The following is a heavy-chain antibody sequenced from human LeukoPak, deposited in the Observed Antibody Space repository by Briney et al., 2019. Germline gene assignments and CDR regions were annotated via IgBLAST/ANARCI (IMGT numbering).Heavy chain of an antibody. Sequence: ASVKVSCKASGYTFTSYGISWVRQAPGQGLEWMGWISAYNGNTYYAQNLQGRVTMTTDTSTSTTYMELRSLRSDDTAVYFCARDRHEYSGYDASDIWGQGTMVTVSS. V-gene: IGHV1-18*01. CDR1: GYTFTSYG. J-gene: IGHJ3*02. CDR2: ISAYNGNT. D-gene: IGHD5-12*01. CDR3: ARDRHEYSGYDASDI.